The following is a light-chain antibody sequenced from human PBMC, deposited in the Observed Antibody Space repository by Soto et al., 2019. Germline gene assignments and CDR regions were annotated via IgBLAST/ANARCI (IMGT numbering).Light chain of an antibody. J-gene: IGLJ2*01. V-gene: IGLV1-40*01. CDR1: SSNIGAGHD. CDR2: GNS. Sequence: QSVLTQPPSVSGAPGQRVTISCTGSSSNIGAGHDVHWYHQLPGTAPKLLIYGNSNRPSGVPDRFSGSKSGTSASLSITGVEAEDEADYYWQSYASSLSGPVVFGGGTKVTVL. CDR3: QSYASSLSGPVV.